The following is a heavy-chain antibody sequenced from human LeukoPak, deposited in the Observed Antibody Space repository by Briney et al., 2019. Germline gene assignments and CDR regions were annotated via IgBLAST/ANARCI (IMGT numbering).Heavy chain of an antibody. CDR3: ARGRRSITIFGVVSASFDY. CDR1: GGSISSYY. J-gene: IGHJ4*02. V-gene: IGHV4-59*08. CDR2: IYYSGST. D-gene: IGHD3-3*01. Sequence: KPSETLSLTCTVSGGSISSYYWSWIRQPPGKGLEWIGYIYYSGSTNYNPSLKSRVTISVDTSKNQFSLKLSSVTAADTAVYYCARGRRSITIFGVVSASFDYWGQGTLVTVSS.